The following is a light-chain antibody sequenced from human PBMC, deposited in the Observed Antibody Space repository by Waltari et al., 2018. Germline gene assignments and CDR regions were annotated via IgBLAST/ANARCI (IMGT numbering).Light chain of an antibody. CDR3: STYISSSTLEV. V-gene: IGLV2-14*03. CDR2: DVG. Sequence: QSALTQPASVSGSPGQSITISCTGTSSDVGGYNYVSWYQQHPGKAPKPMIFDVGNRPSGVTNRFSGSKSGNTASLTISGLQAEDEADYYCSTYISSSTLEVFGGGTRLTVL. CDR1: SSDVGGYNY. J-gene: IGLJ3*02.